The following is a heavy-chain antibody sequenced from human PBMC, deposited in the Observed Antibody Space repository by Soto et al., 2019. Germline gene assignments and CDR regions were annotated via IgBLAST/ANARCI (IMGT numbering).Heavy chain of an antibody. CDR1: GGSINSGDYY. D-gene: IGHD3-16*02. CDR2: IYYSGST. J-gene: IGHJ4*02. Sequence: SETLSLTCTVSGGSINSGDYYWSWIRQPPGKGLEWIGYIYYSGSTFYNPSLKSRVTVSVDTSKNQFSLKLSSVTAADTAVYYCAREGPQTFGGLVAPFDYWGQGXLVTVYS. V-gene: IGHV4-30-4*01. CDR3: AREGPQTFGGLVAPFDY.